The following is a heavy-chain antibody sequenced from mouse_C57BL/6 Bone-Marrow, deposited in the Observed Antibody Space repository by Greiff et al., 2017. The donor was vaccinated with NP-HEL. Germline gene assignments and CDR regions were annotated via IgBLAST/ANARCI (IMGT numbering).Heavy chain of an antibody. Sequence: VKLMESGAELVRPGTSVKVSCKASGYAFTNYLIEWVKQRPGQGLEWIGVINPGSGGTNYNEKFKGKATLTADKSSSTAYMQLSSLTSEDSAVYFCATPTIVTPYAMDYWGQGTSVTVSS. D-gene: IGHD2-5*01. CDR3: ATPTIVTPYAMDY. J-gene: IGHJ4*01. CDR2: INPGSGGT. V-gene: IGHV1-54*01. CDR1: GYAFTNYL.